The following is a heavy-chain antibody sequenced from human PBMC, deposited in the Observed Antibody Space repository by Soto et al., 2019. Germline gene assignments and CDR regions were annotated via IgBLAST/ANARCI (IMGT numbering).Heavy chain of an antibody. V-gene: IGHV3-23*01. CDR1: GFSFSSYA. D-gene: IGHD5-12*01. CDR2: ISGSNGDT. Sequence: EVQLLQSGGGLVQPGGSLRLSCAASGFSFSSYAMSWVRQAPGKGLEWVSFISGSNGDTYYAASVNGGFTVSRDNSNNTLYLQMSSLRAEDTAVYYCATVREWIRTYYFDYWGQGSLVTVSS. J-gene: IGHJ4*02. CDR3: ATVREWIRTYYFDY.